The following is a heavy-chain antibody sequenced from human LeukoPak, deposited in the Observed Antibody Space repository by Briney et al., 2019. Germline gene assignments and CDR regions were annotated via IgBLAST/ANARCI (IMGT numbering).Heavy chain of an antibody. J-gene: IGHJ4*02. V-gene: IGHV3-64*01. D-gene: IGHD1-1*01. Sequence: QPGGSLRPSCAASGFTFSSYSMYWVRQAPGKGLEYVSAISSNGGSTYYANSVKGRFTISRDNSKNTLYLQMGSLRGEDMAVYYCAREVNWRFDYWGQGTLVTVSS. CDR1: GFTFSSYS. CDR3: AREVNWRFDY. CDR2: ISSNGGST.